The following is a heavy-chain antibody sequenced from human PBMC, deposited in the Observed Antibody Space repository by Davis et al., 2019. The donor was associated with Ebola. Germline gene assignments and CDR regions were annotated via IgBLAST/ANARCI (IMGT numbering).Heavy chain of an antibody. CDR2: INVGNGNT. CDR1: GYIFTSYA. J-gene: IGHJ4*02. V-gene: IGHV1-3*01. CDR3: ARDAMVRPFDY. Sequence: ASVKVSCKASGYIFTSYAMHWVRQAPGQRLEWMGWINVGNGNTKYSQKFQDRVTITRDRSMSTAYMELSSLRSEDTAMYYCARDAMVRPFDYWGQGTLVTVSS. D-gene: IGHD3-10*01.